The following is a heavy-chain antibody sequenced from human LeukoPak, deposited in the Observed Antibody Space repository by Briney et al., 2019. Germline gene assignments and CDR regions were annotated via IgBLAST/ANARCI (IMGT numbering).Heavy chain of an antibody. V-gene: IGHV4-59*08. Sequence: SETLSLTCTVSGGSISSYYWSWIRQPPGKGLEWIGYIYYSGSTNYNPSLKSRVTISVDTSKNQFSLKLSSVTAADTAVYYCASSPLDYSSTSCYRDYFDYWGQGTLVTVSS. D-gene: IGHD2-2*01. CDR3: ASSPLDYSSTSCYRDYFDY. CDR1: GGSISSYY. J-gene: IGHJ4*02. CDR2: IYYSGST.